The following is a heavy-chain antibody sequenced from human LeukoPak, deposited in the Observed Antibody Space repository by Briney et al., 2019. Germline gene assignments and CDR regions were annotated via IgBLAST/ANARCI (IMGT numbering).Heavy chain of an antibody. CDR2: ISSSGTS. CDR1: GDSISDFS. J-gene: IGHJ5*02. D-gene: IGHD2-21*02. Sequence: SETLSLTCTVSGDSISDFSWTWIRQTPGRGLEWIGFISSSGTSHYSPSLESRVTFSLDTSKSQFSLSLKSVTAADTAVYYCARGFRGAVTSNWFDPWGQGILVTVSS. CDR3: ARGFRGAVTSNWFDP. V-gene: IGHV4-59*01.